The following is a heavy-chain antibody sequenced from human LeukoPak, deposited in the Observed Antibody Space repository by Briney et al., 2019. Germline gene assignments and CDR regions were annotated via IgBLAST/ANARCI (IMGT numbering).Heavy chain of an antibody. D-gene: IGHD1-1*01. CDR1: GVTVNSNY. CDR3: VRDKGNDVGHT. V-gene: IGHV3-66*01. Sequence: GGSLRLSCAASGVTVNSNYMSWVRQAPGKGLEGVSVIYSGGTRYYADSVKGRFTVSRDNSKNTLYLQVNSLRAEDTAVYYCVRDKGNDVGHTWGQGTLVTVSS. CDR2: IYSGGTR. J-gene: IGHJ5*02.